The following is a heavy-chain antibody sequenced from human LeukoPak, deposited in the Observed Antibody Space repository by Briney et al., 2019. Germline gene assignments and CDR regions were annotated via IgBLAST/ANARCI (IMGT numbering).Heavy chain of an antibody. D-gene: IGHD1-26*01. CDR1: GRSISTNY. Sequence: SQTLSLTCTVSGRSISTNYWTWIRQPPGKGLGWDGYFYNSGSTNYNPSLKGRVPLSVDTYKNQFSLKLTSVTAADTAVYYCARDNRSYYGYYYYCMDVWGKGTTVSVSS. V-gene: IGHV4-59*01. J-gene: IGHJ6*03. CDR2: FYNSGST. CDR3: ARDNRSYYGYYYYCMDV.